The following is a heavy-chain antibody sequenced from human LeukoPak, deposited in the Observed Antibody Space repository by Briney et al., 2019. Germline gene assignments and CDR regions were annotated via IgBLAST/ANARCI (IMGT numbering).Heavy chain of an antibody. D-gene: IGHD1-26*01. J-gene: IGHJ6*02. CDR3: ARIMGATPYYYYGMDV. Sequence: PSETLSLTCAVSGGSISSYYWSWIRQPPGKGLEWIGYIYYSGSTNYNPSLKSRVTISVDTSKNQFSLKLSSVTAADTAVYYCARIMGATPYYYYGMDVWGQGTTVTVSS. CDR2: IYYSGST. V-gene: IGHV4-59*01. CDR1: GGSISSYY.